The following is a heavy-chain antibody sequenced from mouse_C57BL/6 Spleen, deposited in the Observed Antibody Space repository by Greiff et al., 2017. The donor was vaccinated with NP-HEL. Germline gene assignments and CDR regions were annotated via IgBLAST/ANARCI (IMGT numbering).Heavy chain of an antibody. CDR2: IDPSDSET. Sequence: QVQLKQPGAELVRPGSSVKLSCKASGYTFTSYWMHWVKQRPIQGLEWIGNIDPSDSETHYNQKFKDKATLTVDKSSSTAYMQLSSLTSEDSAVYYCARGAYDINDRFAYWGQGTLVTVSA. D-gene: IGHD2-5*01. V-gene: IGHV1-52*01. CDR3: ARGAYDINDRFAY. CDR1: GYTFTSYW. J-gene: IGHJ3*01.